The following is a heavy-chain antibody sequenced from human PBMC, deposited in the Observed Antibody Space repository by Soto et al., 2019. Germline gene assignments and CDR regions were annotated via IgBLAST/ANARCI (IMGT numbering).Heavy chain of an antibody. CDR2: IFSNDEK. CDR1: GFSLSTARMG. J-gene: IGHJ5*02. Sequence: SGPTLVNPTETLTLTCTVSGFSLSTARMGVSWIRQPPGKALEWLAHIFSNDEKSYSTSLKSRLTISKDTSKSQVVLTMTNMDPVDTATYYCARMPRYVTPPYNWFDPWGQGTLVTVSS. D-gene: IGHD4-4*01. V-gene: IGHV2-26*01. CDR3: ARMPRYVTPPYNWFDP.